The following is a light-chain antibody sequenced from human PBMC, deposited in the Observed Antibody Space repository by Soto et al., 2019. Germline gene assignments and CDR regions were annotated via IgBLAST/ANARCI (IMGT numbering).Light chain of an antibody. CDR1: QSISTY. CDR2: ATS. V-gene: IGKV1-39*01. CDR3: QQSYSSPRT. Sequence: DIQMTQSPSSLSASVGDRVSITCRASQSISTYLSWYQQKPGKAPKVLIYATSTLQSGVPSRFSGSGSRIDFTLTISALQPDDFAIYYCQQSYSSPRTFGQGTKVEVK. J-gene: IGKJ1*01.